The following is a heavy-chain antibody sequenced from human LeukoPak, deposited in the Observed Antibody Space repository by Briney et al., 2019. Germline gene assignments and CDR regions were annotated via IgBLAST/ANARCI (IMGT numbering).Heavy chain of an antibody. J-gene: IGHJ4*02. V-gene: IGHV4-30-2*01. CDR2: IYHSGNI. D-gene: IGHD2-2*01. CDR1: GVSVSSGGYS. CDR3: ARDRLGEVPAAYFDY. Sequence: PSETLSLTCAVSGVSVSSGGYSWNWIRQPPGKGLEWIGYIYHSGNIYCNPSLRHRVSISVDRSKNQVSLMLSSVTAADSAVYYCARDRLGEVPAAYFDYWGQGTLVTVSS.